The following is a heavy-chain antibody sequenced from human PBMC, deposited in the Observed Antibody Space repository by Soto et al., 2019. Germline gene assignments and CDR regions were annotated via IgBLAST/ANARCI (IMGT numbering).Heavy chain of an antibody. J-gene: IGHJ6*02. V-gene: IGHV3-30*18. CDR2: ISYDGSNK. D-gene: IGHD6-13*01. CDR1: GFTFSSYG. Sequence: QVQLVESGGGVVQPGRSLRLSCAASGFTFSSYGMHWVRQAPGKGLEWVAVISYDGSNKYYADSVKGRFTISRDNSKNTLYLQMNSLRAEDTAVYYCAKEVYSSNSYYYGMDVWGQGTTVTVSS. CDR3: AKEVYSSNSYYYGMDV.